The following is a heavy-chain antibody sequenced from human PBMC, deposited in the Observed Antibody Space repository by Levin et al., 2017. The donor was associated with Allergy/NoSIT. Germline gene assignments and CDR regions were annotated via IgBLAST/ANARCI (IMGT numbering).Heavy chain of an antibody. CDR1: GFTFSDHF. D-gene: IGHD4-17*01. CDR2: SRNKANSYTT. V-gene: IGHV3-72*01. J-gene: IGHJ4*02. CDR3: IRETRTRRFFDY. Sequence: GESLKISCEVSGFTFSDHFMDWVRQAPGKGLEWVGRSRNKANSYTTEYAASVKGRFTISRDESKNSLYLQMNSLKIEDAAVYYCIRETRTRRFFDYWGQGTLVAVSS.